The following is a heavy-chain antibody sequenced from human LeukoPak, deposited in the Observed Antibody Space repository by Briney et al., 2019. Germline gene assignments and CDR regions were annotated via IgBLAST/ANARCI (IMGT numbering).Heavy chain of an antibody. CDR1: GFTFSGSA. D-gene: IGHD3-10*01. Sequence: PGGSLRLSCAASGFTFSGSAMHWVRQASGKGLELVGRIRSKANNYATAYAASVKGRFTISRDDSRNTAYLQMNSLKTEDTAVYYCTRRTLYGSGNIDAFDIWGQGTMVTVSS. CDR3: TRRTLYGSGNIDAFDI. J-gene: IGHJ3*02. V-gene: IGHV3-73*01. CDR2: IRSKANNYAT.